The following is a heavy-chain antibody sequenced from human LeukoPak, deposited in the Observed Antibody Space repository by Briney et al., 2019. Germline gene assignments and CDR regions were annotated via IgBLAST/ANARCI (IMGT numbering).Heavy chain of an antibody. J-gene: IGHJ4*02. V-gene: IGHV3-23*01. Sequence: PGGSLRLSCAASGFTFSSYAMSWVRQAPGKGLEWVSAISGSGGSTYYADSVRGRFTISRDNSKNTLYLQMNSLRAEDTAVYYCAKDQDFWSGYHDYWGQGTLVTVSS. CDR1: GFTFSSYA. CDR3: AKDQDFWSGYHDY. CDR2: ISGSGGST. D-gene: IGHD3-3*01.